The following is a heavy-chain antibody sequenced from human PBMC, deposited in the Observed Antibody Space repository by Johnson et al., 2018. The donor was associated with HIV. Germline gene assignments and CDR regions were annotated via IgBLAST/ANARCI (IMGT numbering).Heavy chain of an antibody. CDR2: IRYDGSHK. CDR1: RFTFSNYD. Sequence: QVQLVESGGGVVQPGGSLRLSCAASRFTFSNYDMYWVRQAPGKGLEWVAFIRYDGSHKYYADSVKGRFTISRDNFKNTLYLQMNSLRGEDTAVYYCAKSKLPDLVLDIWGQGTMVTVSS. D-gene: IGHD4-23*01. J-gene: IGHJ3*02. V-gene: IGHV3-30*02. CDR3: AKSKLPDLVLDI.